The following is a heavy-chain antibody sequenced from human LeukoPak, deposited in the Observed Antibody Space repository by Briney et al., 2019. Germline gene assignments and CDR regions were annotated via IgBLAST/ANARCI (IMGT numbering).Heavy chain of an antibody. CDR1: GFTFSNAW. CDR3: TKADPLTRS. J-gene: IGHJ4*02. CDR2: IKSKTDGATT. Sequence: GGSLRLSWAAAGFTFSNAWMSWVRQAPEKGLEGLGRIKSKTDGATTDYAAPVKGTFTITRDDSKNTLYLEMNSLKTEDTAIYYCTKADPLTRSWGQGTLVTVSS. V-gene: IGHV3-15*01. D-gene: IGHD4-23*01.